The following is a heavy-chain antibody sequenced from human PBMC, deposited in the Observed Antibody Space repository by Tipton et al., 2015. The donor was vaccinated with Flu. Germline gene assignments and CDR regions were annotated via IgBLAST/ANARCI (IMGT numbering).Heavy chain of an antibody. CDR1: GGSINNSTYY. CDR3: AFMGRGAWTV. CDR2: VFYSGST. D-gene: IGHD3-10*01. J-gene: IGHJ4*02. Sequence: TLSLTCTISGGSINNSTYYWGWIRQTPGKGLEWIGSVFYSGSTYYNPSLKSQVTISVDTSKTQFSLSVTSVTAADTGVYYFAFMGRGAWTVWGQGTLVTVFS. V-gene: IGHV4-39*07.